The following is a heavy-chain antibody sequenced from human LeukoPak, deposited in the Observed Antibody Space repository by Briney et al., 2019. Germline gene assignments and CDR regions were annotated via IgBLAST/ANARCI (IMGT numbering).Heavy chain of an antibody. V-gene: IGHV1-2*06. CDR2: INPNSGGT. Sequence: ASVKVSCKASGYTFTGYYMHWVRQAPGQGLEWMGRINPNSGGTNYAQKFQGRVTMTRGTSISTAYMELSRLRSDDTAVYYCARNYYGSGSYYYYYMDVWGKGTTVTVSS. CDR3: ARNYYGSGSYYYYYMDV. CDR1: GYTFTGYY. D-gene: IGHD3-10*01. J-gene: IGHJ6*03.